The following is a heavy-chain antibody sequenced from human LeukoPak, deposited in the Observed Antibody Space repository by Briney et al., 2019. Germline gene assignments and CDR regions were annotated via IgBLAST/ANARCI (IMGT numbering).Heavy chain of an antibody. CDR3: ARGGYNWNFPRVAWFHP. CDR1: GGSFSGYY. Sequence: PSETLSLTCAVYGGSFSGYYWSWIRQPPGKGLEWIEEINHSGSTSYNPSLKSRVTISVDTSKNQFSLTLSSVTAADTAVYYCARGGYNWNFPRVAWFHPWGQGTLVTVSS. V-gene: IGHV4-34*01. CDR2: INHSGST. D-gene: IGHD1-7*01. J-gene: IGHJ5*02.